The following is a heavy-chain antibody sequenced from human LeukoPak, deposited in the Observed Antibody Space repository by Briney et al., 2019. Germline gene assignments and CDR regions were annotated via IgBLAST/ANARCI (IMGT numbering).Heavy chain of an antibody. CDR1: GFSLSTSGMC. J-gene: IGHJ4*02. CDR2: IDWDDDK. V-gene: IGHV2-70*11. D-gene: IGHD1-26*01. CDR3: ARARGSYRFSYFDY. Sequence: SGPALVKPTQTLTLTCTFSGFSLSTSGMCVSWIRQPPGKALEWLARIDWDDDKYYSTSLKTRLTISKDTSKNQVVLTMTNMDPVDTATYYCARARGSYRFSYFDYWGQGTLVTASS.